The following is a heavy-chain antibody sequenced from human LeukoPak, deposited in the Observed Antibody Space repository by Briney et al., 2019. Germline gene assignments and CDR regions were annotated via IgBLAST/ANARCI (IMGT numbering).Heavy chain of an antibody. CDR2: IIPIFGTA. D-gene: IGHD6-19*01. Sequence: VASVKVSCKASGGTFSSYAISWVRQAPGQGLEWMGGIIPIFGTANYAQKFQGRVTITADESTSTAYMELSSPRSEDTAVYYCARYGAIAVAGSDVGPDAFDIWGQGTMVTVSS. CDR1: GGTFSSYA. V-gene: IGHV1-69*13. CDR3: ARYGAIAVAGSDVGPDAFDI. J-gene: IGHJ3*02.